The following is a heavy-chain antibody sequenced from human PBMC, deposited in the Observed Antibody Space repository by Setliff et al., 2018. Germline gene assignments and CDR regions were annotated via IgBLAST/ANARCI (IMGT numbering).Heavy chain of an antibody. V-gene: IGHV1-69*13. J-gene: IGHJ6*03. D-gene: IGHD3-10*01. CDR2: IIPMFGT. CDR1: GGTFSSYA. CDR3: AGGQPLVRKYYYYMDV. Sequence: SVKVSCKASGGTFSSYAISWVREAPGQGLEWMGGIIPMFGTNYAQKFQGRVTITADESTSTAYMELSSLGSEDTAVYYCAGGQPLVRKYYYYMDVWGKGTTVTVSS.